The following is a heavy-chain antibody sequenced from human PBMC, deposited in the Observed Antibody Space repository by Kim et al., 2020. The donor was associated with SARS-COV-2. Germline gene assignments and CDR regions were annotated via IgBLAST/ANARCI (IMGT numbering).Heavy chain of an antibody. CDR1: GFTFSNAW. D-gene: IGHD2-15*01. CDR2: IKSKTDGGTT. J-gene: IGHJ5*02. CDR3: TTEDVVVVAATWWFDP. Sequence: GGSLRLSCAASGFTFSNAWMSWVRQAPGKGLEWVGRIKSKTDGGTTDYAAPVKGRFTISRDDSKNTLYLQMNSLKTEDTAVYYCTTEDVVVVAATWWFDPWGQGTLVTVSS. V-gene: IGHV3-15*01.